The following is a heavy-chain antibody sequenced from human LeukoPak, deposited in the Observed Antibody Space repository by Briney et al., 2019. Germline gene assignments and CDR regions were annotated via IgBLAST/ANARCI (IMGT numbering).Heavy chain of an antibody. J-gene: IGHJ6*03. V-gene: IGHV1-46*01. D-gene: IGHD6-13*01. Sequence: GASVNVSCKASGYTFISYYMHWVRQAPGQGLEWMGIINPSGGNTNYAQKFQGRVTITRDTSASTAYMELSSLRSEDMAVYYCARGRSSSWYADYYYYMDVWGKGTTVTVSS. CDR1: GYTFISYY. CDR2: INPSGGNT. CDR3: ARGRSSSWYADYYYYMDV.